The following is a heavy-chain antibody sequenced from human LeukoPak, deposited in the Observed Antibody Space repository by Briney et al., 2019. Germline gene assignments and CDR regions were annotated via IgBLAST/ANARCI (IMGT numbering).Heavy chain of an antibody. CDR3: AHFNSGSGGWFDP. CDR1: GGTFSSYT. D-gene: IGHD1-26*01. V-gene: IGHV1-69*02. Sequence: GSSVKVSCKASGGTFSSYTISWVRQAPGQGLEWMGRIIPIFGIANYAQKFQGRVTITADKSTSTAYMELSSLRSEDTAVYYCAHFNSGSGGWFDPWGQGTLVTVSS. J-gene: IGHJ5*02. CDR2: IIPIFGIA.